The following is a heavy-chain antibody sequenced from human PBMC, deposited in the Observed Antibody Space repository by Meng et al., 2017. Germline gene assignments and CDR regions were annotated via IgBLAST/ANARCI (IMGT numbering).Heavy chain of an antibody. CDR2: INHSGST. CDR1: GGSFSGYY. J-gene: IGHJ5*02. Sequence: QVHLQQWGLGLLKPSETLSLTCAVYGGSFSGYYWSWIRQPPGKGLEWIGEINHSGSTNYNPSLKSRVTISVDKSKNQFSLKLSSVTAADTAVYYCASRATMVRGVPNWFDPWGQGTLVTVSS. CDR3: ASRATMVRGVPNWFDP. V-gene: IGHV4-34*01. D-gene: IGHD3-10*01.